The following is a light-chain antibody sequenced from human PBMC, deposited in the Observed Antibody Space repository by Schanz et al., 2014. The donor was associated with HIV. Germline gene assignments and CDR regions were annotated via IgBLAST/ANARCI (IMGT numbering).Light chain of an antibody. J-gene: IGLJ2*01. CDR3: CSYAGSSTVV. V-gene: IGLV2-14*03. CDR2: DVT. CDR1: SSDIGAYNY. Sequence: QSALTQPASVSGSPGQSITLSCTGSSSDIGAYNYVSWYQQHPDRAPKLLIFDVTNRPSGISPRFSGSKSGVTASLTISGLQSEDEADYYCCSYAGSSTVVFGGGTKLTVL.